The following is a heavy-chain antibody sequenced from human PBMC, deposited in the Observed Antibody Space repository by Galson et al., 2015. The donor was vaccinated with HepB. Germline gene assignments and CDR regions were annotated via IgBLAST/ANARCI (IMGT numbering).Heavy chain of an antibody. CDR3: ARGVGSQQSWWD. J-gene: IGHJ4*02. Sequence: SCKASGGTFSSYAINWVRQAPGQGLEWMGRIIPIFDRPTYGQRFRGRVTITADRSASTAYMDLSGLRFEDTAMYFCARGVGSQQSWWDWGQGTLVTVSS. CDR1: GGTFSSYA. CDR2: IIPIFDRP. V-gene: IGHV1-69*04. D-gene: IGHD1-26*01.